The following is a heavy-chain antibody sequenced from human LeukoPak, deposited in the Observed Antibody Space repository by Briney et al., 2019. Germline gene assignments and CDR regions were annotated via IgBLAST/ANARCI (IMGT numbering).Heavy chain of an antibody. CDR2: INPNTGNP. J-gene: IGHJ4*02. V-gene: IGHV7-4-1*02. CDR3: ARAYQRLGELSLPDY. D-gene: IGHD3-16*02. Sequence: GASVKVSCKASGYTFTSYAMNWVRLAPGQGLEWMGWINPNTGNPTYAQGLTGRFVFSLDTSVSTAYLQITSLKADDTAVYYCARAYQRLGELSLPDYWGQGTLVTVSS. CDR1: GYTFTSYA.